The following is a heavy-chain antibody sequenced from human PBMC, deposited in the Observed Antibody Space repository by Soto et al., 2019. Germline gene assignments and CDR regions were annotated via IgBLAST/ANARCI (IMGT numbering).Heavy chain of an antibody. Sequence: QVQLVQSGAAEKKPGASVKVSCKASGYTFISYAMYWVRQAPGQRLEWMGWINAGNGNTKYSQKFQGRVIITRDTSASTAYMELNSLRSEDTAVYYCARDFNYGSGDYWGQGTLVTVSS. J-gene: IGHJ4*02. CDR3: ARDFNYGSGDY. CDR2: INAGNGNT. CDR1: GYTFISYA. V-gene: IGHV1-3*05. D-gene: IGHD3-10*01.